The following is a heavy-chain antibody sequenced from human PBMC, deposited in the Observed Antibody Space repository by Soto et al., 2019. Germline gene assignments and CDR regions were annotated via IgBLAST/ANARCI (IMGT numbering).Heavy chain of an antibody. CDR3: LRVLLRYSYGRFDY. CDR2: IYYSGNT. CDR1: GDSISSTIYS. Sequence: PSETLSLTCTVSGDSISSTIYSWGWIRQPPGKGLEWIGSIYYSGNTYYNPSLKSRVTISVDTSKNQFSLKLSSVTAADTAVYYCLRVLLRYSYGRFDYRAQRKLDTGSS. D-gene: IGHD5-18*01. V-gene: IGHV4-39*01. J-gene: IGHJ4*02.